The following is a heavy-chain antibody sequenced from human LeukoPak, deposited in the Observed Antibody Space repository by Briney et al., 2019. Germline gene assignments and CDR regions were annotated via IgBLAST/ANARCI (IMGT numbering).Heavy chain of an antibody. J-gene: IGHJ4*02. CDR2: ITSSSSYI. CDR3: ARVLSGTLTFDH. V-gene: IGHV3-21*01. Sequence: PGGSLRLSCAASGXTFSSYTMNWVRQAPGKGLEWVSSITSSSSYIYYTDSAKGRFTISRDNAKNSLFLQMNSLRAEDTAVYYCARVLSGTLTFDHWGQGTLVAVSS. D-gene: IGHD3-9*01. CDR1: GXTFSSYT.